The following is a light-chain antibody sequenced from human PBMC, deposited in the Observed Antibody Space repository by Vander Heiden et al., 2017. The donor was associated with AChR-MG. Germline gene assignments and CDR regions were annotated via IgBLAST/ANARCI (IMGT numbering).Light chain of an antibody. V-gene: IGLV3-1*01. Sequence: SYELTHPPSVSVSPGQTASITCSGDKLGDKYACWYQQKPGQSPVLVIYQDSKRPSGIPERFSGSNSGNTATLTISGTQAMDEADYYCQAWDSSIDVVFGGGTKLTVL. J-gene: IGLJ2*01. CDR1: KLGDKY. CDR3: QAWDSSIDVV. CDR2: QDS.